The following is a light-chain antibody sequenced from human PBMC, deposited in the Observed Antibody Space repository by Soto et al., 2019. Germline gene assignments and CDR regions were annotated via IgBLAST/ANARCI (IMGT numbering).Light chain of an antibody. CDR3: QQYSRLPTIT. J-gene: IGKJ5*01. Sequence: MTQSPGTLSVSLGERATLSCRASQGVXIHLDWSQRKPGQAPRPLIXDKSTRATGIPARFSGSGSGKEFTLTISSMLSEDFDVYYCQQYSRLPTITFGQGTRLEIK. V-gene: IGKV3-15*01. CDR2: DKS. CDR1: QGVXIH.